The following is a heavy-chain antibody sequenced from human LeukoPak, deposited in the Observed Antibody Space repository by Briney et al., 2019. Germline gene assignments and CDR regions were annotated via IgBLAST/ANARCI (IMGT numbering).Heavy chain of an antibody. V-gene: IGHV3-11*04. CDR2: TRSSGSTI. D-gene: IGHD2-2*01. J-gene: IGHJ4*02. CDR1: GFTFSDYY. CDR3: ARVDCSSTSCYEFDY. Sequence: GGSLKLSCAASGFTFSDYYMSWLRQAPGKGLEWVSYTRSSGSTIYYADSVKGRFTISRDNAKNSLYLQMNSLRAEDTAVYYCARVDCSSTSCYEFDYWGQGTLVTVSS.